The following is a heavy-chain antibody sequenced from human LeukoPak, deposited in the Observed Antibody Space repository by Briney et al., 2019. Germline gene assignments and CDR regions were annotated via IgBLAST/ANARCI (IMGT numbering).Heavy chain of an antibody. D-gene: IGHD4-17*01. Sequence: PGGSLRLSCAASGFTFSSYWMSWVRQAPGKGLEWVANIKQDGSEKYYVDSVKGRFTISRDNAKNSLYLQMNSLRAEDTAVYYCAREEYGDYAPNWFDPWGQGTLVTVSS. CDR3: AREEYGDYAPNWFDP. J-gene: IGHJ5*02. CDR1: GFTFSSYW. CDR2: IKQDGSEK. V-gene: IGHV3-7*03.